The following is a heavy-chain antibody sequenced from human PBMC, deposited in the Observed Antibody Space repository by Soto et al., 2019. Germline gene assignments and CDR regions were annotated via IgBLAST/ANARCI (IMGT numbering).Heavy chain of an antibody. CDR2: IHYNGGT. J-gene: IGHJ5*02. V-gene: IGHV4-59*02. CDR1: GASVSTYS. CDR3: ARGGTSGSAVFNWFDP. D-gene: IGHD3-10*01. Sequence: RSLTCSVTGASVSTYSWSWIRQSPGKGLEWIGYIHYNGGTNYTPSLRSRVTISVDTSKNQLSLNLTSLTAADTAVYYCARGGTSGSAVFNWFDPWGQGTLVTVSS.